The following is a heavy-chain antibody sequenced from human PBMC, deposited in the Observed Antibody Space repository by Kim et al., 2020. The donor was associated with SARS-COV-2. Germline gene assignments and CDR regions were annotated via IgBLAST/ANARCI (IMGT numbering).Heavy chain of an antibody. CDR3: ASLVTPEYYFDY. CDR1: VGSISSSSYY. D-gene: IGHD4-4*01. CDR2: IYYSGST. V-gene: IGHV4-39*01. Sequence: SETLSLTCTVSVGSISSSSYYWGWIRQPPGKGLEWIGSIYYSGSTYYNPSLKSRVTISVDTSKNQFSLKLSSVTAADTAVYYCASLVTPEYYFDYWGQGTLVTVSS. J-gene: IGHJ4*02.